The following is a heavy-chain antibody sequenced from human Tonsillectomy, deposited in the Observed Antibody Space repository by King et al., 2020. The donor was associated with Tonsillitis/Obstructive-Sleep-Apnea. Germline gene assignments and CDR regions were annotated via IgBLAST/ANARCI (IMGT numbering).Heavy chain of an antibody. V-gene: IGHV4-39*01. Sequence: LQLQESGPGLVKPSETLSLTCTVSGSSISSSSYYWGWIRQPPGKGLEWIGSIYYSGSTYYNPSLKSRVTISVDTSKNQFSLKLSSVTAADTAVYYCARQIVVVVTASRTYAFDYWGQGTLVTVSS. CDR2: IYYSGST. D-gene: IGHD2-21*02. J-gene: IGHJ4*02. CDR3: ARQIVVVVTASRTYAFDY. CDR1: GSSISSSSYY.